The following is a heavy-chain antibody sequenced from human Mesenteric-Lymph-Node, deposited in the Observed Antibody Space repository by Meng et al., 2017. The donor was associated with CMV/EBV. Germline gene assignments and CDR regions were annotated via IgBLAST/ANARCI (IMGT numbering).Heavy chain of an antibody. Sequence: GESLKISCVASGFNFRSYSLHWVRQPPGKGPEWVTFISYNEYETYYIDSVKGRFTVSRDNSKNTLYLQMDSLRVDDTAVYYCAREGHDYGSGSSDYWGQGTLVTVSS. D-gene: IGHD3-10*01. CDR1: GFNFRSYS. V-gene: IGHV3-30-3*01. J-gene: IGHJ4*02. CDR2: ISYNEYET. CDR3: AREGHDYGSGSSDY.